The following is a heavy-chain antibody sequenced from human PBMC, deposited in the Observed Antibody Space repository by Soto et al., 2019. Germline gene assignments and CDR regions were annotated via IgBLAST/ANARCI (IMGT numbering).Heavy chain of an antibody. CDR2: IIPIFGTA. CDR1: GGTFSSYA. CDR3: AINLGSSWVFGY. J-gene: IGHJ4*02. Sequence: ASVKVSCKASGGTFSSYAISWVRQAPGQGLEWMGGIIPIFGTANYAQKFQGRVTITAGESTSTAYMELSSLRSEDTAVYYCAINLGSSWVFGYWGQGTLVTVSS. D-gene: IGHD6-13*01. V-gene: IGHV1-69*13.